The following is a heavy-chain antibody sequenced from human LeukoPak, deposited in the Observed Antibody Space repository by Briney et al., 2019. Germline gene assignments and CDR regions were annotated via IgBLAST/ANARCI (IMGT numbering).Heavy chain of an antibody. CDR1: GFTFSSYS. J-gene: IGHJ6*04. Sequence: PGGSLRLSCAASGFTFSSYSMSSVRHAPGGGLEWVSSISSSSSYIYYADSVKGRFTISRDNAKNSLYLQMNSLRAEDTAVYYCARDLRGPYDILTGYLEYHYYGMDVWGKGTTVTVSS. CDR3: ARDLRGPYDILTGYLEYHYYGMDV. V-gene: IGHV3-21*01. D-gene: IGHD3-9*01. CDR2: ISSSSSYI.